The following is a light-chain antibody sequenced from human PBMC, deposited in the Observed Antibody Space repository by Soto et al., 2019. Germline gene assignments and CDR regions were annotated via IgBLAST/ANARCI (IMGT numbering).Light chain of an antibody. CDR3: NSYTSKSTGV. CDR2: EVS. CDR1: SSDVGGYKY. Sequence: QSALTQPASVSGSTGQSITISCTGTSSDVGGYKYVSWYQQHPGKAPKLIIYEVSNRPSGVSNRLSGSKSGNTASLTISGLLAEAEADYSCNSYTSKSTGVFGTGPKLTVL. J-gene: IGLJ1*01. V-gene: IGLV2-14*01.